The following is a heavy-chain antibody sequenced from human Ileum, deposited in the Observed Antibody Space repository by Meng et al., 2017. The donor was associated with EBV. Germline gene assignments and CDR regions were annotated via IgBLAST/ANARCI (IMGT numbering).Heavy chain of an antibody. Sequence: LHLPNSGPAIVQHAATLSCTFHVYEGSLNNNSYCGGWIRQHPGKGLEWIGTIYAGGNTYYPPSLKSRLTISVDTSRTQFSLKLSSVTAADTAVYYCATQNWNYEAGYWGQGTLDTVSS. V-gene: IGHV4-39*01. J-gene: IGHJ4*02. CDR1: EGSLNNNSYC. CDR3: ATQNWNYEAGY. CDR2: IYAGGNT. D-gene: IGHD1-7*01.